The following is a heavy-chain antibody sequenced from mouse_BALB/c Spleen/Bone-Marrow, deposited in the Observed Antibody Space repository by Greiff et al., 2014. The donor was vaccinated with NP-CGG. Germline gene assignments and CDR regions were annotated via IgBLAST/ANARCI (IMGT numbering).Heavy chain of an antibody. J-gene: IGHJ4*01. D-gene: IGHD2-14*01. CDR2: IYPGNVNT. CDR3: ARGDYYRSPMDY. V-gene: IGHV1S56*01. Sequence: VQLVESGPELVKPGSSVRISCKASGYTFTSYYIHWVKQRPGQGLEWIGWIYPGNVNTNYNEKFEDEATLTADKSSSTAYMHLSSLTSEDSAVYFCARGDYYRSPMDYWGQGTSVTVSS. CDR1: GYTFTSYY.